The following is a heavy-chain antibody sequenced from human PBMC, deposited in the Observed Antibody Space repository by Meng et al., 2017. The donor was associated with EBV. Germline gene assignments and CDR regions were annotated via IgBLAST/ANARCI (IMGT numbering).Heavy chain of an antibody. D-gene: IGHD6-13*01. CDR3: ARAEIAAAGRLDY. V-gene: IGHV1-69*06. J-gene: IGHJ4*02. CDR2: IIPIFGTA. CDR1: GGTFSSYA. Sequence: VRLVQSGAGVKKPGSSVKVSCKASGGTFSSYAISWVRQAPGQGLEWMGGIIPIFGTANYAQKFQGRVTITADKSTSTAYMELGSLRSEDTAVYYCARAEIAAAGRLDYWGQGTLVTVSS.